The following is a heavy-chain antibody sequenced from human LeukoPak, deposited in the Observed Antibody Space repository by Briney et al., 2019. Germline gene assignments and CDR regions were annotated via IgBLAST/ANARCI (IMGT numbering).Heavy chain of an antibody. Sequence: GGSLRLSCAASGFTFSSYAMHWVRQAPGKGLEWVAVISYDGSNKYYADSVKGRFTISRDNSKNTLYLQMNSLRAEDTAVYYCARSGRWSGYVSDPDNWFDPWGQGTPVTVSS. V-gene: IGHV3-30-3*01. J-gene: IGHJ5*02. D-gene: IGHD3-3*01. CDR2: ISYDGSNK. CDR3: ARSGRWSGYVSDPDNWFDP. CDR1: GFTFSSYA.